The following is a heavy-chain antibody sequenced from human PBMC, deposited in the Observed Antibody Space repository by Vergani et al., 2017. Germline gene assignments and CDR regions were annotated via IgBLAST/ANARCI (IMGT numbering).Heavy chain of an antibody. Sequence: EVQLVESGGGLVQPGGSLRLSCAASGFTFSSYEMNWVRQAPGKGLEWVSYISSSGSTIYYADSVKGRFTISRDNTKNTLYLQMNSLRAEDTAVYYCAKVRGGSRNDWYFDLWGRGTLVTVSS. J-gene: IGHJ2*01. D-gene: IGHD1-26*01. CDR2: ISSSGSTI. CDR3: AKVRGGSRNDWYFDL. CDR1: GFTFSSYE. V-gene: IGHV3-48*03.